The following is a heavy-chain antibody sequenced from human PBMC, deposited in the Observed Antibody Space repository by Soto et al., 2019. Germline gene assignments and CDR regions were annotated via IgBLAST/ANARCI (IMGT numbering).Heavy chain of an antibody. J-gene: IGHJ4*02. D-gene: IGHD6-6*01. V-gene: IGHV4-34*01. Sequence: SETLSLTCAVYGGSFSGYYWSWIRQPPGKGLEWIGEINHSGSTNYNPSLKSRVTISVDTSKNQFSLKLSSVTAADTAVYYCARESKKRYSSSPPFDYWGQGTLVTVSS. CDR2: INHSGST. CDR1: GGSFSGYY. CDR3: ARESKKRYSSSPPFDY.